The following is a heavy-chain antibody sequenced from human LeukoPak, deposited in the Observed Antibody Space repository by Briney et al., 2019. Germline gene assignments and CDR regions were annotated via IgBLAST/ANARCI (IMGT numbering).Heavy chain of an antibody. CDR1: GFTFDDYA. V-gene: IGHV3-9*01. CDR2: ISWNSGSI. CDR3: AKDDAFDI. Sequence: GGSLRLSCAASGFTFDDYAMHWVRQAPGKGLEWVSGISWNSGSIGYADSVKGRFTISRDNAKNSLYLQMNSLRAEDTALYYCAKDDAFDIWGQGTMVTVSS. J-gene: IGHJ3*02.